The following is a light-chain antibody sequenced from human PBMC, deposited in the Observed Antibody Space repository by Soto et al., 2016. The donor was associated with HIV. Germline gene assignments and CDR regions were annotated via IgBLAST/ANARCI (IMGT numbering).Light chain of an antibody. CDR1: NIGDKS. CDR3: QVWDSSSDHPVV. J-gene: IGLJ2*01. V-gene: IGLV3-21*03. Sequence: SYELTQPPSVSVAPGKTARITCGGNNIGDKSVHWYQQKPDQAPVLVVYDDSDRPSGIPERFSGSNSGNTATLTISRVEGGDEADYYCQVWDSSSDHPVVFGGGTKLTVL. CDR2: DDS.